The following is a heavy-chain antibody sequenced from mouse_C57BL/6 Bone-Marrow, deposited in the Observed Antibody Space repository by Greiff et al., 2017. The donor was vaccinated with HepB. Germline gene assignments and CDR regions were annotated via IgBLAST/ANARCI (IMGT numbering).Heavy chain of an antibody. V-gene: IGHV5-17*01. D-gene: IGHD2-1*01. CDR1: GFTFSDYG. CDR2: ISSGSSTI. J-gene: IGHJ1*03. Sequence: EVKLVESGGGLVKPGGSLKLSCAASGFTFSDYGMHWVRQAPEKGLEWVAYISSGSSTIYYADTVKGRFTISRDNAKNTLFLQMTSLRSEDTAMYYCARGNYGDWYFDVWGTGTTVTVSS. CDR3: ARGNYGDWYFDV.